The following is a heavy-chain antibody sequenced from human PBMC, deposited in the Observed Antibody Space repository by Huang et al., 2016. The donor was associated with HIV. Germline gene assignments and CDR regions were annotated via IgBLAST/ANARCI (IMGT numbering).Heavy chain of an antibody. CDR1: GGSISTHY. V-gene: IGHV4-59*11. J-gene: IGHJ4*02. D-gene: IGHD3-3*01. CDR3: ARDHHDFWRGYRRMYFFDH. Sequence: QVQLQESGPGLVKPSETLSLTCTVSGGSISTHYWSWLRQPPGKGLEWIGMIDYSGSTNYSPSLKSRVTILLDPSKNQFSLRVNSVTAADTAMYYCARDHHDFWRGYRRMYFFDHWGQGTLVTVSS. CDR2: IDYSGST.